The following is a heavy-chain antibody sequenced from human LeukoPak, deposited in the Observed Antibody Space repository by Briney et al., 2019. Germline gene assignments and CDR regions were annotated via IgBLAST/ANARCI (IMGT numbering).Heavy chain of an antibody. CDR1: GFTFRSYW. D-gene: IGHD3-16*01. Sequence: GGSLRLSCAVSGFTFRSYWMYWVRHAPGKGLEWVASIKQDESEKYYGDSVKGRFAVSRDNAKNSLFLQMNSLRAEDTAVYYCARDWGYAFDIWGQGTMVTVSS. CDR3: ARDWGYAFDI. J-gene: IGHJ3*02. CDR2: IKQDESEK. V-gene: IGHV3-7*01.